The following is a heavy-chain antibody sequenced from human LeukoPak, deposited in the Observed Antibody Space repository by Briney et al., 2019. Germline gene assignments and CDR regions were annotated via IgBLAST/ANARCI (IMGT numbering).Heavy chain of an antibody. J-gene: IGHJ4*02. V-gene: IGHV3-23*01. CDR2: ISGSGGST. D-gene: IGHD3-3*01. Sequence: GGSLRLSCAASGFTFSSYAMSWVRQAPGKGLEWVSAISGSGGSTYYADSVKGRFTISRDNSKNTLYLQMNSLRAEDTAVYYCAKGYPYYDFWSDPFDYWGQGTLVTVSS. CDR1: GFTFSSYA. CDR3: AKGYPYYDFWSDPFDY.